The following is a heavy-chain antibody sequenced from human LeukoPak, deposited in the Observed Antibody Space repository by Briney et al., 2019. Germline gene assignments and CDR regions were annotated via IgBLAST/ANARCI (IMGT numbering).Heavy chain of an antibody. D-gene: IGHD3-10*01. Sequence: KPSETLSLTCSVSGGSISSGDYYWSWIRQPPGKGLEWIGHIYYSGSTHHNPSLKSRVTISVDTPKNQFSLKLSSVTATDTAVYYCARSLLSAGSGSYGFDPWGQGTLVTVSS. J-gene: IGHJ5*02. CDR2: IYYSGST. CDR3: ARSLLSAGSGSYGFDP. V-gene: IGHV4-30-4*01. CDR1: GGSISSGDYY.